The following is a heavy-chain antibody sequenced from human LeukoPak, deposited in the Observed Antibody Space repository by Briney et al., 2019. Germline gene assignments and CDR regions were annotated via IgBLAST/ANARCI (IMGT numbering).Heavy chain of an antibody. Sequence: GASVKVSCKASGYTFTGYYMHWVRQAPGQGLEWMGWINPNSGGTNYAQKFQGRVTMTRDTSTSTVYMELSSLRSEDTAVYYCAREENSGWYAGRPVVHWGQGTLVTVSS. J-gene: IGHJ4*02. V-gene: IGHV1-2*02. CDR1: GYTFTGYY. CDR3: AREENSGWYAGRPVVH. CDR2: INPNSGGT. D-gene: IGHD6-19*01.